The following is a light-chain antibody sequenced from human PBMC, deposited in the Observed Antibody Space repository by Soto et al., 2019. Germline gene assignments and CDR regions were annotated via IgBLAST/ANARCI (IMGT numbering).Light chain of an antibody. J-gene: IGKJ5*01. Sequence: EVVLTQSPGTLSLSPGERATLSCRASQSVSSSYLAWYQQKPGQAPRLLISGASSRATGIPARFSGSGSGTEFTLTISSLQSEDFAVYYCQQYGSSPTFGQGTRLEI. CDR1: QSVSSSY. CDR2: GAS. V-gene: IGKV3-20*01. CDR3: QQYGSSPT.